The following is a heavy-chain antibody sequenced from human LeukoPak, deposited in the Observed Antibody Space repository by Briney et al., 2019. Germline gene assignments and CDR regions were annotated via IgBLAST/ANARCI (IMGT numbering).Heavy chain of an antibody. D-gene: IGHD3-9*01. Sequence: SETLSLTCTVSGYSISSGYYWGWIRQPPGKGLEWIGSIYHSGSTYYNPSLKSRVTISVDTSKNQFSLKLSSVTAADTAVYYCARGRDYDILTGYYLTSNWFDPWGQGTLVTVSS. CDR1: GYSISSGYY. CDR2: IYHSGST. CDR3: ARGRDYDILTGYYLTSNWFDP. J-gene: IGHJ5*02. V-gene: IGHV4-38-2*02.